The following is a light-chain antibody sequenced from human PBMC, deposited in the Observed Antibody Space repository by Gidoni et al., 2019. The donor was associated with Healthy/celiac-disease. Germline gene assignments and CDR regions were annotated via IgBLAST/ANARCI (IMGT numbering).Light chain of an antibody. CDR1: SSDVGGYNY. J-gene: IGLJ2*01. CDR3: SSYAGSNNKVV. Sequence: QSALTQPPSASGSPGQSVTISCTVTSSDVGGYNYVSWYQQHPGKAPKLMIYEVSKRPSGVPDRFSGSKSGNTASLTVSGLQAEDEADYYCSSYAGSNNKVVFGGGTKLT. CDR2: EVS. V-gene: IGLV2-8*01.